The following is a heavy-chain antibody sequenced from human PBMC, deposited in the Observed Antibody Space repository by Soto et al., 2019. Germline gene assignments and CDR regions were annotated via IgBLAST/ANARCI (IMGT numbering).Heavy chain of an antibody. V-gene: IGHV3-7*03. CDR1: GFTFSSYW. Sequence: GGSLILSCAGSGFTFSSYWMSWVRQAPGKGLEWVANIKQDGSEKYYVDSVKGRFTISRDNAKNSLYLQMNSLRAEDTAVYYCARRSNSQDYWGQGTLVTVSS. D-gene: IGHD1-26*01. CDR3: ARRSNSQDY. CDR2: IKQDGSEK. J-gene: IGHJ4*02.